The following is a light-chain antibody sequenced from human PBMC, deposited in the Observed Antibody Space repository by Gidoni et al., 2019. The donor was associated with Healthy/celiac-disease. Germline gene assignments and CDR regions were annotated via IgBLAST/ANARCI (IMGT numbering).Light chain of an antibody. V-gene: IGKV1-8*01. Sequence: AIRMTKSPSSFSASTGDRVTITCRSNQGISKYLAWYQQKPGKAPELLIYAASALQSGVPSRFSGSGSGTDFTLTISCLQSEYFATYYCQHYYSYPWTFGQGTKVEIK. CDR2: AAS. CDR3: QHYYSYPWT. J-gene: IGKJ1*01. CDR1: QGISKY.